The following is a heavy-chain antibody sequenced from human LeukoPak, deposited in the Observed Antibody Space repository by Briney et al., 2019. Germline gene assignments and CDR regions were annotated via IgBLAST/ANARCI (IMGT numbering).Heavy chain of an antibody. CDR1: GFTFSSYA. Sequence: GGFLRLSCAASGFTFSSYAMSWVRQAPGKGLEWVSAISGSGGSTYYADSVKGRFTISRDNSKNTLYLQMNSLRAEDTAVYYCAKGYCSSTSCYSRFDPWGQGTLVTVSS. CDR2: ISGSGGST. D-gene: IGHD2-2*01. V-gene: IGHV3-23*01. J-gene: IGHJ5*02. CDR3: AKGYCSSTSCYSRFDP.